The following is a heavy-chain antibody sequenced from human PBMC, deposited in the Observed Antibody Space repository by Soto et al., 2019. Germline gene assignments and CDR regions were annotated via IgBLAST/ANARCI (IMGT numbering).Heavy chain of an antibody. CDR1: GFTFSSYS. V-gene: IGHV3-21*01. J-gene: IGHJ4*02. CDR2: ISSSSSYI. D-gene: IGHD2-15*01. Sequence: EVQLVESGGGLVKPGGSLRLSCAASGFTFSSYSMNWVRQAPGKGLEWVSSISSSSSYIYYADSVKGRFPISRDNAKNSLYLQMNSLRAEDTAVYYCARDSASATVVVAATQSSWGQGTLVTVSS. CDR3: ARDSASATVVVAATQSS.